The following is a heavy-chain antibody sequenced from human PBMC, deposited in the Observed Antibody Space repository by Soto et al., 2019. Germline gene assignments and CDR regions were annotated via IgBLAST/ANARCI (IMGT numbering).Heavy chain of an antibody. CDR3: ARDYYGSGRLNAHNWFDP. CDR2: ISAYNGNT. J-gene: IGHJ5*02. Sequence: QVQLVQSGAEVKKPGASVKVSCKASGYTFTTYGISWVRQATGQGLEWMGWISAYNGNTNYAQKFQGRVTMTTDTSTSTAYIELRSLRSDDTAVYYCARDYYGSGRLNAHNWFDPWGQGTLVTVSS. V-gene: IGHV1-18*01. D-gene: IGHD3-10*01. CDR1: GYTFTTYG.